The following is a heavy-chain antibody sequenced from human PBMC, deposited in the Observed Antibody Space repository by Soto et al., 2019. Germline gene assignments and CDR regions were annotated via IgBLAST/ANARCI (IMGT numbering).Heavy chain of an antibody. CDR3: ARGRTLIDY. Sequence: ASVKVSCKTSGYTFTNFGLSWVRQAPGQGLEWMGWISAYNGNTNYAQNFQGRVTMTTDTSTSTAYMELRSLRSDDTAVYYCARGRTLIDYRGQGTSVIVSS. CDR2: ISAYNGNT. J-gene: IGHJ4*02. CDR1: GYTFTNFG. V-gene: IGHV1-18*01.